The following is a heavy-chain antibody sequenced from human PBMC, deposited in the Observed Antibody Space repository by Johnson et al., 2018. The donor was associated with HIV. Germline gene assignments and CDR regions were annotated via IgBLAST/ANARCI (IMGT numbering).Heavy chain of an antibody. CDR2: ISWNRANI. Sequence: VQLVESGGGLVQPGGSLRLSCAASGFTFSSYAMSWVRQAPGKGLEWVSGISWNRANIYYADSVKGRFTITRDNARNSLYLQMNSLRADDTAVYYCARAYSYGAFDIWGQGTRVTVSS. V-gene: IGHV3-23*04. J-gene: IGHJ3*02. D-gene: IGHD5-18*01. CDR1: GFTFSSYA. CDR3: ARAYSYGAFDI.